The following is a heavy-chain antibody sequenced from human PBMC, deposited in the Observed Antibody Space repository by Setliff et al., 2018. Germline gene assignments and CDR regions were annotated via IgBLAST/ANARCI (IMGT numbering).Heavy chain of an antibody. V-gene: IGHV4-39*07. CDR1: GGSISSGGYY. J-gene: IGHJ6*02. Sequence: LSLTCTVSGGSISSGGYYWSWIRQHPGKGLEWIGSIYYSGSTYYNPSLKSRVTISVDTSKNQFSLKLSSVTAADTAVYFCAREARYSSAWYSYYYGMDVWGQGTTVTVSS. D-gene: IGHD6-19*01. CDR3: AREARYSSAWYSYYYGMDV. CDR2: IYYSGST.